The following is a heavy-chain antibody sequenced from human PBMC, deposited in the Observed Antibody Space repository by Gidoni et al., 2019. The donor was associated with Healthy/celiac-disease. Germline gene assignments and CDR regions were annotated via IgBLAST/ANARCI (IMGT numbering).Heavy chain of an antibody. CDR1: GYTFTSYG. J-gene: IGHJ4*02. CDR3: ARHWQRRVGAYYFDY. CDR2: ISAYNGNT. D-gene: IGHD1-26*01. Sequence: QVQLVQSGAAVKKPGASVKVSCKASGYTFTSYGISWVRQAPGQVLEWMGWISAYNGNTNYAQKLQGRVTMTTDTSTSTAYMELRSLRSDDTAVYYCARHWQRRVGAYYFDYWGQGTLVTVSS. V-gene: IGHV1-18*04.